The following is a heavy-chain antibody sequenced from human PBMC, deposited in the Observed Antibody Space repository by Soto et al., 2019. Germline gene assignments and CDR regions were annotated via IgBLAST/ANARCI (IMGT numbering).Heavy chain of an antibody. CDR3: ARVATVFGVAHCFDY. V-gene: IGHV4-4*02. CDR2: IHHSGSP. Sequence: SETLSLTCAVSGGSISSSNWWIWVRQPPGKGLEWIGEIHHSGSPNYNPSLKSRVTISVDKAKNQFSLKLSSVTAADTAVYFCARVATVFGVAHCFDYWGQGTQVTVSS. CDR1: GGSISSSNW. J-gene: IGHJ4*02. D-gene: IGHD3-3*01.